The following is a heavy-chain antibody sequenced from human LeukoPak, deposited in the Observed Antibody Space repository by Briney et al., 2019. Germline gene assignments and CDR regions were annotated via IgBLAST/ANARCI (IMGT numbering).Heavy chain of an antibody. J-gene: IGHJ4*02. Sequence: SETLSLTCTVSGYSISSGYYWGWIRPPPGKGLEWIGSIYHSGSTYYNPSLKSRVTISVDTSKNQFSLKLSSVTAADTAVYYCARVGRVGATTDYWGQGTLVTVSS. D-gene: IGHD1-26*01. V-gene: IGHV4-38-2*02. CDR2: IYHSGST. CDR3: ARVGRVGATTDY. CDR1: GYSISSGYY.